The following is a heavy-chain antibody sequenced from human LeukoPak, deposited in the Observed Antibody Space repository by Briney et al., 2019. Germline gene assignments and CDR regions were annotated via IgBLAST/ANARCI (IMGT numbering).Heavy chain of an antibody. CDR2: IYTSGST. CDR3: AREGTSGGLNWLDP. J-gene: IGHJ5*02. D-gene: IGHD3-10*01. Sequence: SETLSLTCTVSGGSISSYYWSWIRQPAGKGPEWIGRIYTSGSTNYNPPLKSRVTMSVDTSKNQFSLRLSSVNAADTAVYFCAREGTSGGLNWLDPWGQGTLVTVSS. CDR1: GGSISSYY. V-gene: IGHV4-4*07.